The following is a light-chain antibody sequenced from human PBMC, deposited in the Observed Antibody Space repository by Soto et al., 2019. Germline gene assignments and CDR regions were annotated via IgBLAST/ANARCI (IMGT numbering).Light chain of an antibody. Sequence: QSVLTQPPSVSGAPGQRVTISCTGSSSNIVGAYDVHWYQQLPGTAPKLLIYADKYRPSGVPDRFSGSKSGTSASLAITGLQAEDEADYDCQSYDSSLNGYVFGTGTKLTVL. CDR1: SSNIVGAYD. CDR2: ADK. CDR3: QSYDSSLNGYV. J-gene: IGLJ1*01. V-gene: IGLV1-40*01.